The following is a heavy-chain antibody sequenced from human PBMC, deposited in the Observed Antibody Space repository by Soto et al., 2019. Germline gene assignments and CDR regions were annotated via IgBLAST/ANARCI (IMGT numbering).Heavy chain of an antibody. V-gene: IGHV3-11*06. CDR3: ARPNYDSSGYLDY. J-gene: IGHJ4*02. Sequence: QVQLVESGGGLVKPGGSLRLSCAASGFTFSDYYMSWIRQAPGKGLEWVSYISSSSSYTNYADSVEGRFTISRDNAKNSLYLQMNSLRAEDTAVYYCARPNYDSSGYLDYWGQGTLVTVSS. CDR2: ISSSSSYT. CDR1: GFTFSDYY. D-gene: IGHD3-22*01.